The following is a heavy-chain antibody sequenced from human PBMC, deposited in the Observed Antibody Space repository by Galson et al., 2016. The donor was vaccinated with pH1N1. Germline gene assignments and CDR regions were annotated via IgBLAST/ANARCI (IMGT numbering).Heavy chain of an antibody. D-gene: IGHD3-3*01. CDR2: IDNSGGT. CDR3: ARRFFEYLEGLPTDAFDI. V-gene: IGHV4-31*03. CDR1: GASVTRGDSY. J-gene: IGHJ3*02. Sequence: TLSLTCTVSGASVTRGDSYWSWIRQHPGKGLERIGYIDNSGGTYYKSSLKSRITISVDTSKNQVSLRLSSVTAADTAVYYCARRFFEYLEGLPTDAFDIWGPGTRVTVSA.